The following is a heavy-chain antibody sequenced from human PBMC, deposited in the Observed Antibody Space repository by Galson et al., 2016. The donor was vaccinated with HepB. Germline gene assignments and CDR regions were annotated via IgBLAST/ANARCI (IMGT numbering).Heavy chain of an antibody. J-gene: IGHJ4*02. CDR2: ILSDGSNK. CDR1: GFSFSSYA. D-gene: IGHD5-12*01. CDR3: VRHPTKGYDDEY. V-gene: IGHV3-30-3*01. Sequence: SLRLSCAASGFSFSSYAMHWVRQAPGKGLEWVAIILSDGSNKFYADSVKGRFTISRDNSKNTLYLQMNSLRGEDTAVYYCVRHPTKGYDDEYWGQGTLVTVSS.